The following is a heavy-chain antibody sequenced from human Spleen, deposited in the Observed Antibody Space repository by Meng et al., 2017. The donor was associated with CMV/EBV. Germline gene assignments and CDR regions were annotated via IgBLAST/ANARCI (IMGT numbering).Heavy chain of an antibody. D-gene: IGHD1-26*01. CDR1: GFTFDDYG. V-gene: IGHV3-20*04. Sequence: GESLKISCAASGFTFDDYGMSWVRQAPGKGLEWFSGIDWNGGSTGYADSVKGRFTISRDNAKNSLYLQMNSLRAEDTAVYYCATTQVGAPDYWGQGTLVTVSS. J-gene: IGHJ4*02. CDR2: IDWNGGST. CDR3: ATTQVGAPDY.